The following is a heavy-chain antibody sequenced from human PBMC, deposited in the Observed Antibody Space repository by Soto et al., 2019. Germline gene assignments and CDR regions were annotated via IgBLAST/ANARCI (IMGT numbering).Heavy chain of an antibody. J-gene: IGHJ5*02. CDR2: ISWNSGSL. CDR1: GFTFDDYA. CDR3: ARDDYVLRFDP. Sequence: GGSLRLSCAASGFTFDDYAMHWVRQAPGKGLEWVSGISWNSGSLGYTDSVKGRFTISRDNAKNSLYLQMNSLRAEDTAVYYCARDDYVLRFDPWGQGTLVTVSS. D-gene: IGHD3-10*02. V-gene: IGHV3-9*01.